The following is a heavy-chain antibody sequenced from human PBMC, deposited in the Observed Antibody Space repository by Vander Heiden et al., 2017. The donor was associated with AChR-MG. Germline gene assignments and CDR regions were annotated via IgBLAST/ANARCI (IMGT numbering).Heavy chain of an antibody. Sequence: EVQLVESGGGLVKPGGSLRLSCAASGFTFSSYSMNWVRQAPGKGLEWVSSISSSSSYIYYADSVKGRFTISRDNAKNSLYLQMNSLRAEDTAVYYCARGGGRYFDWLLEEFDYWGQGTLVTVSS. CDR2: ISSSSSYI. CDR3: ARGGGRYFDWLLEEFDY. V-gene: IGHV3-21*01. D-gene: IGHD3-9*01. J-gene: IGHJ4*02. CDR1: GFTFSSYS.